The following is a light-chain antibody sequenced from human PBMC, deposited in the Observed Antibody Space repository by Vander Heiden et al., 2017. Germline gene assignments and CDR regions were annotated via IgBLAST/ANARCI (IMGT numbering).Light chain of an antibody. CDR1: QTIDNW. CDR2: KAS. Sequence: EIQMTQSPSTLPACVGDRVTISCRASQTIDNWMAWYQHNGGQAPKLLIDKASTVKGGVPSRFSGGGSRTDFTLTISSLQPDDVATYCCQQSKTYRTFGQGTKVEVK. CDR3: QQSKTYRT. V-gene: IGKV1-5*03. J-gene: IGKJ1*01.